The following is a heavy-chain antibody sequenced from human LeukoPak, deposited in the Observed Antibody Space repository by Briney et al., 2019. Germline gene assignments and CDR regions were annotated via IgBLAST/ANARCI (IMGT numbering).Heavy chain of an antibody. CDR2: IYPGDSDT. V-gene: IGHV5-51*01. CDR3: ANREISGSIDY. J-gene: IGHJ4*01. D-gene: IGHD6-19*01. Sequence: GESLKISCNGACVYFINYWVARVRQVPGKGLEWMGIIYPGDSDTRYSPSFQGQVTMSVDKSISAAYLQWSSLKAADTAMYYCANREISGSIDYWGHGTLVTVSS. CDR1: CVYFINYW.